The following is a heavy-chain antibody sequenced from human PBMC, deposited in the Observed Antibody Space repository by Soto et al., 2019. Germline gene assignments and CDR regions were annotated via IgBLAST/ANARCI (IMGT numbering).Heavy chain of an antibody. CDR3: ARVYSSSWYGWAFDI. J-gene: IGHJ3*02. Sequence: GGSLRLSCAASGFTFSSYWMHWVRQAPGKGLVWVSRINSDGSSTSYADSVKGRFTISRDNAKNTLYLQMNSLRAEDTAVYYCARVYSSSWYGWAFDIWGQGTTVTVSS. CDR2: INSDGSST. V-gene: IGHV3-74*01. D-gene: IGHD6-13*01. CDR1: GFTFSSYW.